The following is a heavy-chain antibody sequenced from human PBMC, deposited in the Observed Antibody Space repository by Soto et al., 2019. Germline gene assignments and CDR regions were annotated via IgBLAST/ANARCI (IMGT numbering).Heavy chain of an antibody. J-gene: IGHJ4*02. CDR1: GFTFSSYA. CDR2: ISGSGGST. V-gene: IGHV3-23*01. CDR3: AKAVSSGWYYFDY. Sequence: GFPRLSCAASGFTFSSYAMTWVRQAPGKGLEWVSAISGSGGSTYSADSVKGRFTISRDNSKNTLYLQMNSLRAEDTAVYYCAKAVSSGWYYFDYWGQGALVTVSS. D-gene: IGHD6-19*01.